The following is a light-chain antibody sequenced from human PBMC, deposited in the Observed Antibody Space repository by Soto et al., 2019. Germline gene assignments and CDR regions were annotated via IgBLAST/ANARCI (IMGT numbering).Light chain of an antibody. V-gene: IGKV3-15*01. J-gene: IGKJ4*01. Sequence: EVVMAQSPVTRSVSAAERSTLSCMASQSVSRDLAWYQQKSGQAPKLLVFDASTRATGIPARFSGSGSGTEFTLTLSGLQSEDFAVYYCQQYNNWQPLTFGGGTKV. CDR2: DAS. CDR3: QQYNNWQPLT. CDR1: QSVSRD.